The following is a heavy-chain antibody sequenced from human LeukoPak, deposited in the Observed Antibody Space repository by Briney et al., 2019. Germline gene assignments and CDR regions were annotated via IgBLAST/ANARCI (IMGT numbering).Heavy chain of an antibody. J-gene: IGHJ4*02. CDR1: GFTVSNNY. V-gene: IGHV3-53*01. D-gene: IGHD3-10*02. CDR2: IYSGGST. Sequence: GGLLRFSCAASGFTVSNNYMSWVRQAPGKVLEGVSVIYSGGSTYYADSVKGRFTISRDNSKNTLYLQMNSLRAEDTAVYYCASMFYWGQGTLVTVSS. CDR3: ASMFY.